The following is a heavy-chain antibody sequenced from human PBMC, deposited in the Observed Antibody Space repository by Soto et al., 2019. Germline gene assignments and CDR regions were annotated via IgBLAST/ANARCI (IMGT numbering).Heavy chain of an antibody. CDR3: ASFAGYCSSTSCFDAFDI. V-gene: IGHV1-2*04. D-gene: IGHD2-2*01. CDR1: GYTFTGYY. J-gene: IGHJ3*02. Sequence: ASVKVSCKASGYTFTGYYIHWVRQAPGQGLEWMGWINPNSGGTNYAQKFQGWVTMTRDTSINTAYMELSRLRSDDTAVYYCASFAGYCSSTSCFDAFDIWGQGTMVTVSS. CDR2: INPNSGGT.